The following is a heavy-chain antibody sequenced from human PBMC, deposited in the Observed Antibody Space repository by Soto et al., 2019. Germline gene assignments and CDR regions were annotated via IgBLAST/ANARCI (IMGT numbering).Heavy chain of an antibody. D-gene: IGHD3-22*01. CDR2: IYHSGST. V-gene: IGHV4-4*02. CDR3: GRDVGYHYDGSPSGQFDF. Sequence: SDTLSLICVVSGNSISTTNWWSWVRQSPGKGLEWIGEIYHSGSTNYNPSLKSRVTISVDKSKSQFSLKLSSVTAADTAVYYCGRDVGYHYDGSPSGQFDFWGQGTLVTVSS. J-gene: IGHJ4*02. CDR1: GNSISTTNW.